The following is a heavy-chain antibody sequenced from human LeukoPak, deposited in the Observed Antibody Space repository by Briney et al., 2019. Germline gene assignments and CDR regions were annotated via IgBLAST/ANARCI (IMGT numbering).Heavy chain of an antibody. Sequence: GGSLRLSCAASGFTVSSNYMSWVRQAPGKGLEWVSVIYSGGSTYYADSVKGRFTISRDNSKNTLYLQMNSLRAKDTAVYYCARVQFWSAYTDAFDIWGQGTMVTVSS. J-gene: IGHJ3*02. D-gene: IGHD3-3*01. CDR1: GFTVSSNY. CDR2: IYSGGST. CDR3: ARVQFWSAYTDAFDI. V-gene: IGHV3-66*01.